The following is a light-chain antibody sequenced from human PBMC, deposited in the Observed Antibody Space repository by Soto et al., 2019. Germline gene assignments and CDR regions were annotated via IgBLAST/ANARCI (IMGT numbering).Light chain of an antibody. J-gene: IGKJ5*01. CDR2: DAS. V-gene: IGKV1-33*01. CDR3: QQYDNLPIT. CDR1: QDISNY. Sequence: DVQMTQSPSSLSASVVDRFTITFHASQDISNYLNLYQQKPGKAPKLLIYDASNLETGVPSRFSGSGSGTDFTFTISSLQPEDIATYYCQQYDNLPITFGQGTRLEI.